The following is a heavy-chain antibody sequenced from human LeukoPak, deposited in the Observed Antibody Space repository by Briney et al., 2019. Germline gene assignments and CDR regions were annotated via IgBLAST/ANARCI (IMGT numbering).Heavy chain of an antibody. V-gene: IGHV4-39*07. D-gene: IGHD6-6*01. CDR2: IYYSGST. Sequence: SETLSLTCTVSGGSISSSSYYWGWIRQPPGKGLEWIGSIYYSGSTYYNPSLKSRVTISVDTSKNQFSLKLSSVTAADTAVYYCARVGYSSSSFEYYYYYMDVWGKGTTVTVSS. CDR1: GGSISSSSYY. CDR3: ARVGYSSSSFEYYYYYMDV. J-gene: IGHJ6*03.